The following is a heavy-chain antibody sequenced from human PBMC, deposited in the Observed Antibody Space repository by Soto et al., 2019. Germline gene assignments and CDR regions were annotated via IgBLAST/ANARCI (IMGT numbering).Heavy chain of an antibody. Sequence: PGGSLRLSCAASGFTFSSYAMSWVRQAPGKGLEWVSAISGSGGSTYYAGSVKGRFTISRDNSKNTLYLQMNSLRAEDTAVYYCAGWFGELFPEYYGMDVWGQVNTVTVS. V-gene: IGHV3-23*01. D-gene: IGHD3-10*01. CDR3: AGWFGELFPEYYGMDV. J-gene: IGHJ6*02. CDR1: GFTFSSYA. CDR2: ISGSGGST.